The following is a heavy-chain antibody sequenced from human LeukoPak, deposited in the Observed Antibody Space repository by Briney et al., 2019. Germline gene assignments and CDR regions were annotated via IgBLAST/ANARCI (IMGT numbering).Heavy chain of an antibody. D-gene: IGHD2-8*01. CDR1: GFTFSSHG. CDR3: AKEYCSNSVCHSLDY. V-gene: IGHV3-30*18. J-gene: IGHJ4*02. CDR2: ISYDGSNK. Sequence: GRSLRLSCAASGFTFSSHGLHWVRQAPGKGLEWVSVISYDGSNKYYADSVKGRFTFSRDNSKNTLYLQMNSLRAEDTAVYYCAKEYCSNSVCHSLDYWGQGTLVTVSS.